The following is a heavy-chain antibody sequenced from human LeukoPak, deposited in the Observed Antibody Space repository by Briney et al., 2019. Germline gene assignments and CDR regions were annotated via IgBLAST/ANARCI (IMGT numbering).Heavy chain of an antibody. CDR3: ARGITGTTFPDY. J-gene: IGHJ4*02. CDR2: INPNSGGT. Sequence: ASVKVSCKASGYTFTGYYMHWVRQAPGQGLEWMGWINPNSGGTNYAQKFQGWVTMTRDTSISTAYMELSRLRSDDTAEYYCARGITGTTFPDYWGQGTLVTVSS. V-gene: IGHV1-2*04. D-gene: IGHD1-20*01. CDR1: GYTFTGYY.